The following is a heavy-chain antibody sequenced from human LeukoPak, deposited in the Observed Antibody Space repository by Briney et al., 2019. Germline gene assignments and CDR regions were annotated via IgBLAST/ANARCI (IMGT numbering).Heavy chain of an antibody. V-gene: IGHV4-39*01. CDR1: GDSISSGSYY. CDR3: ARAYSSGWYPENGFDP. D-gene: IGHD6-19*01. Sequence: SETLSLTCTVSGDSISSGSYYWGWIRQPPGKGLEWIGSMYFSGNTYYNPSLKSRVTISIDAYENQFSLKLNSVTAADTAVYYCARAYSSGWYPENGFDPWGQGTLVTVSS. J-gene: IGHJ5*02. CDR2: MYFSGNT.